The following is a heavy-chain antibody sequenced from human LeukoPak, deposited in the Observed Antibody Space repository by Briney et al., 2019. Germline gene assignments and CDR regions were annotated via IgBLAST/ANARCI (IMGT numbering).Heavy chain of an antibody. V-gene: IGHV3-11*01. D-gene: IGHD5-12*01. CDR2: ISSSGSTI. Sequence: GGSLRLSCAASGVTFSDYYMSWIRQAPGKGLEWVSYISSSGSTIYYADSVKGRFTIAKDNAKNSVYLQMNSLRAEDTAVYYCARGGYDPQADVYFDYWGQGTLVTVSS. CDR1: GVTFSDYY. J-gene: IGHJ4*02. CDR3: ARGGYDPQADVYFDY.